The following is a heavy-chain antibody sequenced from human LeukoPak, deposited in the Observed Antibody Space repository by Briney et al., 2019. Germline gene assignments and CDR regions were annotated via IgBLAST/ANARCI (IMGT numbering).Heavy chain of an antibody. Sequence: SETLSLTCTVSGGSISSYYWSWIRQPPGKGLEWIGYIYYSGSTNYNPSLKSRVTISVDTSKNQFSLKLSSVTAADTAVYYCARRTETYYYDSSGYYFDYWGQGTLVTVSS. CDR3: ARRTETYYYDSSGYYFDY. J-gene: IGHJ4*02. CDR2: IYYSGST. D-gene: IGHD3-22*01. V-gene: IGHV4-59*08. CDR1: GGSISSYY.